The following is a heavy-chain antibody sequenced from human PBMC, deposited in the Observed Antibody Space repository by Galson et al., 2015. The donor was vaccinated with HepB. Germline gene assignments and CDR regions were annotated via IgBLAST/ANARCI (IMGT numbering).Heavy chain of an antibody. CDR3: ASFPTSERVDY. V-gene: IGHV4-39*07. D-gene: IGHD1-1*01. Sequence: TLSLTCPVSGASITSSSYYWGWVRQPPGKGLEWIGSVHYSGSTYYNPSLESRVTISVDTSKNQFSLKLSSVAAADTAVYYCASFPTSERVDYWGQGIRLIVTS. J-gene: IGHJ4*02. CDR2: VHYSGST. CDR1: GASITSSSYY.